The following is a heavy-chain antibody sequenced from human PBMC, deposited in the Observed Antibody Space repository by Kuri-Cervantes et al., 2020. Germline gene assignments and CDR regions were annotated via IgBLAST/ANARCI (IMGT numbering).Heavy chain of an antibody. V-gene: IGHV3-21*01. J-gene: IGHJ6*02. D-gene: IGHD6-19*01. CDR3: ARDSRGAVAAGGMDV. Sequence: GESLKISCTVSGFTFSSYTMSWVRLAPGKGLEWVSSLGNSHDYIHYADSVKGRFIISRDNAKNSLYLQMNSLRAEDTAVYYCARDSRGAVAAGGMDVWGQGTTVTVSS. CDR2: LGNSHDYI. CDR1: GFTFSSYT.